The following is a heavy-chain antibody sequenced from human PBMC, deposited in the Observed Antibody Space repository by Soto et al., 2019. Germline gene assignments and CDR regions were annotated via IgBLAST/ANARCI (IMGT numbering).Heavy chain of an antibody. CDR1: GFTFSSYS. V-gene: IGHV3-21*01. CDR3: ARDGSDYYDIYYYYGMDV. Sequence: GGSLRLSCAASGFTFSSYSMNWVRQAPGKGLEWVSSISSGSSYIYYADSVKGRFTISRDNAKNSLYLQMNSLRAEDTAVYYCARDGSDYYDIYYYYGMDVWGQGTTVTVSS. J-gene: IGHJ6*02. CDR2: ISSGSSYI. D-gene: IGHD3-22*01.